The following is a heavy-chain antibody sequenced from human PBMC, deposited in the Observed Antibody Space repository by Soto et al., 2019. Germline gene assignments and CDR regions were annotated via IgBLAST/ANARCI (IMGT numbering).Heavy chain of an antibody. V-gene: IGHV3-21*01. CDR3: ARELWFGFRRTAFVSYGMDV. J-gene: IGHJ6*02. CDR2: ISSSSSYI. D-gene: IGHD3-10*01. CDR1: GFTFSSYS. Sequence: GGSLRLSCAASGFTFSSYSMNWVRQAPGEGLEWVSSISSSSSYIYYADSVKGRFTISRGNAKNSLYLQMNSLRAEDTAVYYCARELWFGFRRTAFVSYGMDVWGQGTTVTVSS.